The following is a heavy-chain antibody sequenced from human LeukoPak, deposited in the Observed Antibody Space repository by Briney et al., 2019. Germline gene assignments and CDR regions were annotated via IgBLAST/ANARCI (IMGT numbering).Heavy chain of an antibody. CDR1: GFTFSSYS. Sequence: PGGSLRLSCAASGFTFSSYSMSWVRQAPGKGLEWVSFISSTSSYIYYADSVKGRFTISRDNAKNSLYLQVNSLRAEDTAVYYCARGYSYGSPYFDFWGQGSLVTVSS. CDR2: ISSTSSYI. J-gene: IGHJ4*02. D-gene: IGHD5-18*01. CDR3: ARGYSYGSPYFDF. V-gene: IGHV3-21*01.